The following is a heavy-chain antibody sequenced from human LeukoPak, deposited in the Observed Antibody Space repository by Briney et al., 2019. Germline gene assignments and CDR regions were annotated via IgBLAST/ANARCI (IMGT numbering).Heavy chain of an antibody. CDR2: TSSDGSKT. CDR1: GFIFRSYG. CDR3: AKDHDVGALDPDAFDI. V-gene: IGHV3-30*19. Sequence: GGSLRLSCGASGFIFRSYGMHWVRQAPGKGLEWVAFTSSDGSKTDYVDSVKGRFTISRDNSKNTLYLQMSSLRPEDTAVYYCAKDHDVGALDPDAFDIWGQGTMVTVSS. D-gene: IGHD1-26*01. J-gene: IGHJ3*02.